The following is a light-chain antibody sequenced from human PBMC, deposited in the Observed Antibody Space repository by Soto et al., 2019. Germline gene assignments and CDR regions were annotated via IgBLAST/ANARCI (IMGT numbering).Light chain of an antibody. Sequence: QSVLTQPPSVSGAPGQRVTISFTGSSSNIGAGHDVPWYQQLPGTAPKLLIYGNSNRPSGVPDRVSGSKSGTSASLAITGLQAEDEADYYCQSYDSSLSGWVFGGGTQLTVL. J-gene: IGLJ3*02. CDR3: QSYDSSLSGWV. V-gene: IGLV1-40*01. CDR1: SSNIGAGHD. CDR2: GNS.